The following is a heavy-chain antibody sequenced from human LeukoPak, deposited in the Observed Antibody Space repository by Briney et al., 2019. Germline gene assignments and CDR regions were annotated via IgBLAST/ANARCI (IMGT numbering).Heavy chain of an antibody. D-gene: IGHD3-22*01. Sequence: GGSLRLSCAASGFTFSSYWMSWVRQAPGKGLEWVANIKQDGSEKYYVDSVKGRFTISRDNAKNSLYLQMNSLRAEDTAVYYCARAGSKYYYDSSGYPLYYFDYRGQGTLVTVSS. CDR3: ARAGSKYYYDSSGYPLYYFDY. CDR2: IKQDGSEK. J-gene: IGHJ4*02. CDR1: GFTFSSYW. V-gene: IGHV3-7*01.